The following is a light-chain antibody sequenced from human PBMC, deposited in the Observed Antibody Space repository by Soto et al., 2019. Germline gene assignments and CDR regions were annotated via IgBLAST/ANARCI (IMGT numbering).Light chain of an antibody. V-gene: IGKV1-16*02. J-gene: IGKJ5*01. CDR3: QQYSTYPLA. Sequence: DIQMTQSPSSLSASVGDRVTITCRASKGISNYLAWSQQKPGKAPKSLIYDASSLRSGVPSKFSGSGFGTAFTLTIRSLQPEDFATYYCQQYSTYPLAFGQGTRREIK. CDR2: DAS. CDR1: KGISNY.